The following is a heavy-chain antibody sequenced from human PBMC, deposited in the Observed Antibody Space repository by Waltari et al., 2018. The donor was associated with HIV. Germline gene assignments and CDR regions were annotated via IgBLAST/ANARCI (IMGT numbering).Heavy chain of an antibody. J-gene: IGHJ3*02. V-gene: IGHV4-61*01. CDR2: IYYSGRT. CDR3: ARKYDSDAFDI. Sequence: QVQLQESGPGPVKHSETLSLTCTVPDGSVSSGSHYWSWIRQPPGKGLEWIGYIYYSGRTNYKPSLKSRVTISVDTSKNQFSLKLSSVTAADTAVYYCARKYDSDAFDIWGQGTMVTVSS. D-gene: IGHD3-16*01. CDR1: DGSVSSGSHY.